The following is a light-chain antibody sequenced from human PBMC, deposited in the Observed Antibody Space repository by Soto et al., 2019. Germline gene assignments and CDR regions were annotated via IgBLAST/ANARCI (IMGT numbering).Light chain of an antibody. Sequence: SALTQPASVSGSPGQSITISCTGTSSDVGGYKFVSWYQQHPGKAPKLMIYEVTNRPSGVSNRFSGSKSGNTASLTISGLQAEDEADYYCSSYTSSSPYVFGTGTKVTVL. CDR1: SSDVGGYKF. J-gene: IGLJ1*01. V-gene: IGLV2-14*01. CDR2: EVT. CDR3: SSYTSSSPYV.